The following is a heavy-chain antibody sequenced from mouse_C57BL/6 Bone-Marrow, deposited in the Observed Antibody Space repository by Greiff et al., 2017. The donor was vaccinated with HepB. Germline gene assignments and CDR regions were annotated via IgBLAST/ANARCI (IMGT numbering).Heavy chain of an antibody. CDR2: ISNLAYSI. Sequence: EVKLVESGGGLVQPGGSPKLSCAASGFTFSDYGMAWVRQAPRKGPEWVAFISNLAYSIYYADTVTGRFTISRENAKNTLYLEMSSLRSEDTAMYYCARRLTGDWYFDVWGTGTTVTVSS. V-gene: IGHV5-15*04. J-gene: IGHJ1*03. D-gene: IGHD4-1*01. CDR3: ARRLTGDWYFDV. CDR1: GFTFSDYG.